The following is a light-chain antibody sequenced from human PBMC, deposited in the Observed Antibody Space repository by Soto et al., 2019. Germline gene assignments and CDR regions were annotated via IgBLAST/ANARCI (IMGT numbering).Light chain of an antibody. Sequence: QSVLTQPASVSGSLGQSITISCTGTSSDVGAYNYVSWYQQQPGKAPKLMISEVSNRPSGVSNRFSGSKSGNTAYLIISGLQAEAEADYYCFSFTSITTYVFGTRTMVTVL. J-gene: IGLJ1*01. CDR2: EVS. CDR1: SSDVGAYNY. CDR3: FSFTSITTYV. V-gene: IGLV2-14*01.